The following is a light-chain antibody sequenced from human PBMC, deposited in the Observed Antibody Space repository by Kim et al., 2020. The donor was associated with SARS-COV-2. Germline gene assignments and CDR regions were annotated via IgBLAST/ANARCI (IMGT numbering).Light chain of an antibody. CDR1: YIGSKR. J-gene: IGLJ3*02. CDR3: QVWDVNSDHPV. CDR2: YES. Sequence: PRQTASITCGVNYIGSKRVKWDRQKPGQAPVLVIHYESNRPSGIPERVSGSSSGNTATLNITRVEAGDEADYYCQVWDVNSDHPVCGGGTQLTVL. V-gene: IGLV3-21*04.